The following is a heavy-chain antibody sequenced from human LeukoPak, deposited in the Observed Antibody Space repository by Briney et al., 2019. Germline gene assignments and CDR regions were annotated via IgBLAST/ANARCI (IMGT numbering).Heavy chain of an antibody. V-gene: IGHV4-38-2*02. Sequence: SETLSLTCTVSGYSISSGYYWGWIRQPPGKGLGWIGNIYHSGSTYYNPSLKSRVTISVDTSKNQFSLKLSSVTAADTAVYYCARGVSEYYYYYYMDVWGKGTTVTVSS. J-gene: IGHJ6*03. CDR2: IYHSGST. CDR3: ARGVSEYYYYYYMDV. CDR1: GYSISSGYY.